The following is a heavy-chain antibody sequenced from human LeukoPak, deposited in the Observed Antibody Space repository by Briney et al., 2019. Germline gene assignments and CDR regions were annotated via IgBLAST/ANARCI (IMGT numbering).Heavy chain of an antibody. V-gene: IGHV4-34*01. J-gene: IGHJ4*02. D-gene: IGHD3-10*01. CDR3: ARGRVWGLVRGVKYDY. Sequence: SETLSLTCAVYGGSFSGYYWSWIRQPPGKGLEWIGEINHSGSTNYNPSLKSRVTISVDTSKNQLSLKLSSVTAADTAVYYCARGRVWGLVRGVKYDYWGQGTLVTVSS. CDR1: GGSFSGYY. CDR2: INHSGST.